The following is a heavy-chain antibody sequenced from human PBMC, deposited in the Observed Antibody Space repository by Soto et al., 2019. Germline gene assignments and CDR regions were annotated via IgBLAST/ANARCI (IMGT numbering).Heavy chain of an antibody. CDR3: ARPKGLASSHYYYGMDV. CDR1: GYTFSRYY. CDR2: INPSGGMT. J-gene: IGHJ6*02. Sequence: QVQLVQSGAEAKKPGASVKVSCEASGYTFSRYYIYWVRQAPGQGLEWMGAINPSGGMTTYAQKFQGRVTMTSNTSTRTVYMELSSLRSEDTAVYYCARPKGLASSHYYYGMDVWGQGTTVTVSS. D-gene: IGHD5-12*01. V-gene: IGHV1-46*01.